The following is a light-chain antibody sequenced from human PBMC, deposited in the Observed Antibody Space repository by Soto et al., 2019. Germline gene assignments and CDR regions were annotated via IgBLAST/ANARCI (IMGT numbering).Light chain of an antibody. J-gene: IGLJ2*01. V-gene: IGLV2-23*01. CDR2: EDN. CDR1: SSDVGTYNL. CDR3: CSYAGNGNVV. Sequence: QSALTQPASVSGSPGQSITISCAGSSSDVGTYNLVSWYQQHPGKAPKLMIYEDNRRPSGVSNRFSGSKSANTASLTISGLQAEDEADYYCCSYAGNGNVVFGGGTKLTVL.